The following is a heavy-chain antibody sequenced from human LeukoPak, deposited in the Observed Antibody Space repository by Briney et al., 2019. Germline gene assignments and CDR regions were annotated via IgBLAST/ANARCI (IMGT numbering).Heavy chain of an antibody. J-gene: IGHJ4*02. CDR2: IKGDGSEK. CDR3: ARATYYYDSSGYSDY. Sequence: PGGSLRLSCGASGFTFSNYWMTWVRQAPGKGLEWVANIKGDGSEKYYVDSVKGRFTVSRDNAKTSLYLQMNSLRAEDTAVYYCARATYYYDSSGYSDYWGQGTLVTVSS. V-gene: IGHV3-7*01. CDR1: GFTFSNYW. D-gene: IGHD3-22*01.